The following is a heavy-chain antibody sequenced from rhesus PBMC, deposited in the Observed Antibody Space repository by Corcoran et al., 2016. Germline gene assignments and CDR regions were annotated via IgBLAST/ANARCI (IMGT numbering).Heavy chain of an antibody. J-gene: IGHJ5-2*02. CDR1: GGSFSSYW. D-gene: IGHD6S26*01. Sequence: QVQLQESGPGLVKPSETLSLTCAVSGGSFSSYWWSWIRQTPGPGLEWIGEIHGNSGSPNYTPSFKSRVTISKDASNNQLSLKLNSVTIADMAVYYCAREGAGGQGANSLDVWGRGVLVPVSS. CDR3: AREGAGGQGANSLDV. V-gene: IGHV4-80*01. CDR2: IHGNSGSP.